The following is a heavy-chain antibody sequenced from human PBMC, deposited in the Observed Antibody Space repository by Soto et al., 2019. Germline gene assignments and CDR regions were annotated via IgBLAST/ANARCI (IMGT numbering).Heavy chain of an antibody. CDR1: GGSINIGRYS. D-gene: IGHD3-22*01. V-gene: IGHV4-30-2*01. Sequence: QLQLQESGSGLVKPSQTLSLTCTVSGGSINIGRYSWTWIRQPPGEGLQWIGHMYHTGTTYYNPSLKSRVTMSVDTSKNQFSLKLTSVTAADTAMYYCARGINYYDSSGDSWFDPWGQGTLVTVSS. J-gene: IGHJ5*02. CDR2: MYHTGTT. CDR3: ARGINYYDSSGDSWFDP.